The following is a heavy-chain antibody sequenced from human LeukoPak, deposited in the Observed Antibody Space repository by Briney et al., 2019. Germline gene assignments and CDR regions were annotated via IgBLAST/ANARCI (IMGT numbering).Heavy chain of an antibody. CDR3: SRESGAFSPFGY. D-gene: IGHD1-26*01. V-gene: IGHV4-4*02. Sequence: SETLSLTCDVPGGSISRTNWWSWVRPSPGQGLEWIGEISLSGRTNYNPSLQSRVTMSLDESKNQLSLDLASVTAADTAVYYCSRESGAFSPFGYWGQGTLVTVHS. CDR1: GGSISRTNW. CDR2: ISLSGRT. J-gene: IGHJ4*02.